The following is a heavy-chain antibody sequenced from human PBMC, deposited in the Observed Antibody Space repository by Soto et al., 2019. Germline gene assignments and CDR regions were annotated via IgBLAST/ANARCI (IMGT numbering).Heavy chain of an antibody. J-gene: IGHJ6*03. Sequence: PSETLSLTCAVYGGSFSGYYWSWIRQPPGEGLEWIGEINHSGSTNYNPSLKSRVTISVDTSKNQLSLKLSSVTAADTAVYYCARSYGYRYYYYYYMDVWGKGTTVTVSS. CDR2: INHSGST. D-gene: IGHD5-18*01. CDR1: GGSFSGYY. CDR3: ARSYGYRYYYYYYMDV. V-gene: IGHV4-34*01.